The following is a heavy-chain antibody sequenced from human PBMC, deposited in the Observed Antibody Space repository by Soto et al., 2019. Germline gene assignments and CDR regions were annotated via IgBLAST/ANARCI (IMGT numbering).Heavy chain of an antibody. CDR2: ISSNGGST. Sequence: GGSLRLSCLASGFTFSTYAMHWVRQAPGKGLESVSAISSNGGSTYSADSVKGRFTISRDNSKNTLFLQMSSPRAEDTAVYFCVKSSTYYYDSRGSYFDYWGQGTLVTVSS. CDR1: GFTFSTYA. D-gene: IGHD3-22*01. J-gene: IGHJ4*02. CDR3: VKSSTYYYDSRGSYFDY. V-gene: IGHV3-64D*06.